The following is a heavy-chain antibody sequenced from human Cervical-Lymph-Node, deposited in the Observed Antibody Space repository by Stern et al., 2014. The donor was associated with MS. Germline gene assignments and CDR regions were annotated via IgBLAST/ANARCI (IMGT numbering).Heavy chain of an antibody. CDR1: GGTFSSYA. CDR2: IIPIFGTA. CDR3: ARYGSYTAFDI. D-gene: IGHD1-26*01. V-gene: IGHV1-69*01. J-gene: IGHJ3*02. Sequence: QVQLVESGAEVKKPGSSVKVSCKASGGTFSSYAISWVRQAPGQGLEWMGGIIPIFGTANYAQKFQGRVTITADESTSTAYMELXXXXXEDTAVYYCARYGSYTAFDIWGQGTMVTVSS.